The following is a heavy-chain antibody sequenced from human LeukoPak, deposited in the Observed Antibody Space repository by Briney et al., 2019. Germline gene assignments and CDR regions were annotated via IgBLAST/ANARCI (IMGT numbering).Heavy chain of an antibody. D-gene: IGHD6-13*01. CDR2: TSSSGSTI. J-gene: IGHJ6*02. V-gene: IGHV3-48*03. CDR1: GFTFSSYE. Sequence: PGGSLRLSCAASGFTFSSYEMNWVRQAPGKGLEWVSYTSSSGSTIYYADSVKGRFTISRDNAKNSLYLQMNSLRAEDTAVYYCARDSSSWAHTARLGMDVWGQGTTVTVSS. CDR3: ARDSSSWAHTARLGMDV.